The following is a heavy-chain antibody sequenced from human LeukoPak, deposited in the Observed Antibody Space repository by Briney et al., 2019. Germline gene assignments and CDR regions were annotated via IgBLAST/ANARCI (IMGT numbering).Heavy chain of an antibody. Sequence: GGSLRLSCAASGFTFSRSDMNWVRQAPGKGLEWVANIKQDGSEKYYVDSVKGRFTISRDNAKNSLYLQMNSLRAEDTAVYYCARESPAGPPYDYGDYAQHQGPYYYMDVWGKGTTVTISS. CDR3: ARESPAGPPYDYGDYAQHQGPYYYMDV. V-gene: IGHV3-7*01. D-gene: IGHD4-17*01. CDR2: IKQDGSEK. CDR1: GFTFSRSD. J-gene: IGHJ6*03.